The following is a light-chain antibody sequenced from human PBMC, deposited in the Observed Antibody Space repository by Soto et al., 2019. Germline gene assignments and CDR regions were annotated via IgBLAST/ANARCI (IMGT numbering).Light chain of an antibody. Sequence: LTQSPGTLSLSPGERATLSCRASQSVSSNYLAWYQQKPGQAPRLLIYVASSRATGIPDRFSGSGSGTEFTLTINSLQSEDFVVYYCQQYDNWPPTFGQGTRLEIK. V-gene: IGKV3-20*01. CDR1: QSVSSNY. J-gene: IGKJ5*01. CDR3: QQYDNWPPT. CDR2: VAS.